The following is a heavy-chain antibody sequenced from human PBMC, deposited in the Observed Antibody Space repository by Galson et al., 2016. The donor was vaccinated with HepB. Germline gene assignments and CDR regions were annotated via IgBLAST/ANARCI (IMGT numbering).Heavy chain of an antibody. V-gene: IGHV3-33*01. D-gene: IGHD2/OR15-2a*01. CDR1: GFTFSNFG. Sequence: SLRLSCAASGFTFSNFGMHWVRQAPGKGPEWLAIIWYDGSTKFYADSVKGRFNISRDNSNNTLYLQMNNLRAEETAVYFCARNLGQIVPGLFFYFYYGLDVWGQGTTVTVSS. CDR2: IWYDGSTK. CDR3: ARNLGQIVPGLFFYFYYGLDV. J-gene: IGHJ6*02.